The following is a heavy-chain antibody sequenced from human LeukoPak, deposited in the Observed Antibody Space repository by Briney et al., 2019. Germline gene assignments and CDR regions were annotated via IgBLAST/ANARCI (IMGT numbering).Heavy chain of an antibody. J-gene: IGHJ4*02. V-gene: IGHV1-18*01. D-gene: IGHD3-9*01. CDR2: ISAYNGNT. Sequence: ASVKVSCKASGYTFTSYGISWVRQAPGQGLEWMGWISAYNGNTDYSQKLQGRVTMTTDTSTSTAYMELRSLRSDDTAVYYCATSWGNYDILTGYPLEYWGQGTLVTVSS. CDR3: ATSWGNYDILTGYPLEY. CDR1: GYTFTSYG.